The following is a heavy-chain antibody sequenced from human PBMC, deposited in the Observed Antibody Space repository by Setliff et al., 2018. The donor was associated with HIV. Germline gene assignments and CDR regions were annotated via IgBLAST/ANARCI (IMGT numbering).Heavy chain of an antibody. CDR2: ISIGSGGAI. D-gene: IGHD3-3*01. J-gene: IGHJ6*02. CDR3: ARDYLYYNLYNGSPVYGMDV. V-gene: IGHV3-48*03. CDR1: GFTFRNYK. Sequence: GGSLRLSCAASGFTFRNYKFNWVRQAPGRGLEWVSSISIGSGGAIDYADSVQGRFTISRDNSRNSLYLQMNSLRVEDTAVYYCARDYLYYNLYNGSPVYGMDVWGQGTTVTVS.